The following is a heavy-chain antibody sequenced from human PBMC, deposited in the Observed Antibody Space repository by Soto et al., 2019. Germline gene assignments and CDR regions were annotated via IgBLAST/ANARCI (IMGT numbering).Heavy chain of an antibody. V-gene: IGHV3-30*18. CDR1: GFTFSSYG. Sequence: GSLRLSCAASGFTFSSYGMHWVRQAPGKGLEWVAVISYDGSNKYYADSVKGRFTISRDNSKNTLYLQMNSLRAEDTAVYYCAKASFSTTVTTFTDYWGQGTLVTVSS. CDR3: AKASFSTTVTTFTDY. J-gene: IGHJ4*02. D-gene: IGHD4-17*01. CDR2: ISYDGSNK.